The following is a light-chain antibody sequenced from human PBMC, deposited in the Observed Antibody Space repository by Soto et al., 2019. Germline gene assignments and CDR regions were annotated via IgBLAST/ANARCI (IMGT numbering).Light chain of an antibody. J-gene: IGKJ1*01. Sequence: EIVMTQSPATLSVSPGERATLSCRASQSVSSNLAWYQQKPGQAPRRLIYGASTRATGIPARFSGSGSGTEFTLTNSSLQSEDFAVYYCQQYNNWPPWTFGQGTKVDIK. V-gene: IGKV3-15*01. CDR1: QSVSSN. CDR3: QQYNNWPPWT. CDR2: GAS.